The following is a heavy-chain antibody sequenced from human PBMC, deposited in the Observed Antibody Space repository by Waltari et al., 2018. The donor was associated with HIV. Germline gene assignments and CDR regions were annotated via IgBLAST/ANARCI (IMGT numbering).Heavy chain of an antibody. CDR3: AVKFCTNGVCYNDYYYYYGMDV. CDR1: AVTFTNSA. Sequence: QVQLVQSGAEVKKPGSSVKVSCKASAVTFTNSAIHWVREAPGQGLEWVGGIIPIFGTANYAQKFQGRLTITADESTTTAFMELSSLRSEDTAVYYCAVKFCTNGVCYNDYYYYYGMDVWGQGTTVTVSS. D-gene: IGHD2-8*01. CDR2: IIPIFGTA. V-gene: IGHV1-69*13. J-gene: IGHJ6*02.